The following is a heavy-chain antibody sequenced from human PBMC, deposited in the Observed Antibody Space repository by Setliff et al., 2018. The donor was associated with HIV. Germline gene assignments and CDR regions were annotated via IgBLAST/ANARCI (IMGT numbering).Heavy chain of an antibody. Sequence: GGSLRLSCAASGFTFSDHYMDWVRQAPGKGLEWVGRIRTKANSYTTEYAASVKGRFTISRDDSKNSLYLQMNSLRAEDTAVYYCAKKTAAYTSGSWLHYWGQGTLVTVSS. D-gene: IGHD3-10*01. V-gene: IGHV3-72*01. CDR1: GFTFSDHY. CDR2: IRTKANSYTT. J-gene: IGHJ4*02. CDR3: AKKTAAYTSGSWLHY.